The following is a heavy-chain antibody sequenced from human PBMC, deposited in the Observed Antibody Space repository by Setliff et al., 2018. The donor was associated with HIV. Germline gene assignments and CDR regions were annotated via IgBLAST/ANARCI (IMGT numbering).Heavy chain of an antibody. Sequence: PSETLSLTCTVSGDSITSNDYYWGWIRQPPGKGLEWIGMIHYNGRAYYDPSLKSRVTISVDSSLTQFSLKLRSVTASDSALYYCARYTSKVDWFDPWGQGALVTVSS. CDR3: ARYTSKVDWFDP. V-gene: IGHV4-39*01. CDR1: GDSITSNDYY. D-gene: IGHD2-2*02. CDR2: IHYNGRA. J-gene: IGHJ5*02.